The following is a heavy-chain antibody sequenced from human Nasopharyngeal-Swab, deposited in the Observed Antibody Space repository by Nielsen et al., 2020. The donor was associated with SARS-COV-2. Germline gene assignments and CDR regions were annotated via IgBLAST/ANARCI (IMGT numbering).Heavy chain of an antibody. D-gene: IGHD3-10*01. CDR3: SRSRAALLWFGESRHLFDY. V-gene: IGHV4-34*01. J-gene: IGHJ4*02. CDR1: GGSFSGYY. CDR2: INHSGST. Sequence: ESLKISCAVYGGSFSGYYWSWIRQPPGKGLEWIGEINHSGSTNYNPSLKSRVTMSVDTSKNQFSLKLSSVNAADTAVYYCSRSRAALLWFGESRHLFDYWGQGTLVTVSS.